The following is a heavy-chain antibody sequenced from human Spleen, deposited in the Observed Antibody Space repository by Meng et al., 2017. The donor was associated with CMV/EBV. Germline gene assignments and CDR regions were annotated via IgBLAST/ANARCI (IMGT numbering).Heavy chain of an antibody. CDR1: GFNFRSFA. J-gene: IGHJ6*02. Sequence: GGSLRLSCAASGFNFRSFALHWVRQAPGKGLEWVAIMSSDGSDTYYAVSVRGRFTISRDNSKNTLYLQMNSLRAEDTAVYYCARNYAGGTYGSYYYYGMDVWGQGTTVTVSS. CDR3: ARNYAGGTYGSYYYYGMDV. D-gene: IGHD3-16*01. V-gene: IGHV3-30*04. CDR2: MSSDGSDT.